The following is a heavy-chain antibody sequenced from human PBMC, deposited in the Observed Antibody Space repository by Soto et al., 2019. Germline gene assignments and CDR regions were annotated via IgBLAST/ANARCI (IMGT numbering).Heavy chain of an antibody. J-gene: IGHJ5*02. CDR3: ARERGDYDSSGYYYPLDP. D-gene: IGHD3-22*01. CDR1: GGSISSYY. V-gene: IGHV4-59*01. Sequence: PSETLSLTCTVSGGSISSYYWSWIRQPPGKGLEWIGYIYYSGSTNYNPSLKSRVTISVDTSKNQFSLKLSSVTAADTAVYYCARERGDYDSSGYYYPLDPWGQGTLVTVSS. CDR2: IYYSGST.